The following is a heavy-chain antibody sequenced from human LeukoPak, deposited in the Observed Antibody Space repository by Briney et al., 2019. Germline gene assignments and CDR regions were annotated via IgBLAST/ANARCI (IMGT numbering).Heavy chain of an antibody. D-gene: IGHD3-10*01. CDR2: IYYSGST. V-gene: IGHV4-59*01. CDR1: GGSISSYY. CDR3: ARDPSMVRGVITYYYYYYGMDV. J-gene: IGHJ6*02. Sequence: PSETLSLTCTVSGGSISSYYWSWIRQPPGKGLEWIGYIYYSGSTNYNPSLKSRVTISVDTSKNQFSLKLSSVTAADTAVYYCARDPSMVRGVITYYYYYYGMDVWGQGTTVTVSS.